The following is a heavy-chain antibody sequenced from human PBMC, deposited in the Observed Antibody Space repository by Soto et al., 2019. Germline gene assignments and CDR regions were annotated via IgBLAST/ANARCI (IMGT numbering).Heavy chain of an antibody. J-gene: IGHJ3*02. CDR1: GFNFSHAW. Sequence: PGGSLRLSCAAPGFNFSHAWMSWVRQAPGKGLEWVGRIKSKTDGETTDYAAPVKGRFTISRDDSKNTLYLQMNSLKTEDTAVYYFPTSHLLRFLGEVFEIWGQGTMVTVSS. CDR3: PTSHLLRFLGEVFEI. CDR2: IKSKTDGETT. V-gene: IGHV3-15*01. D-gene: IGHD3-3*01.